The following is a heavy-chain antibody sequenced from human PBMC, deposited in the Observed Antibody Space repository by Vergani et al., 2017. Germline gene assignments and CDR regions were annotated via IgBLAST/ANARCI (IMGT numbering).Heavy chain of an antibody. D-gene: IGHD2-21*02. CDR3: AKYLRDSTDELPDS. J-gene: IGHJ4*02. Sequence: QVQLVESAGGVVQPGGSLRLSCAASGFTLSNFGMHWIRQAPGKGLEWLAYIGKDGINTRYRDAVKGRFTVSRDNSKDILYLQMDRLRSQDTALYYCAKYLRDSTDELPDSWGPGTLFIVSS. CDR2: IGKDGINT. V-gene: IGHV3-30*02. CDR1: GFTLSNFG.